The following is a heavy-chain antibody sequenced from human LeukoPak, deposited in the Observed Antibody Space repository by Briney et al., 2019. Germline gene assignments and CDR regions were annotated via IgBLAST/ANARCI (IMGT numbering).Heavy chain of an antibody. CDR1: GGSFSGYY. V-gene: IGHV4-34*01. J-gene: IGHJ4*02. Sequence: SETLSLTCAVYGGSFSGYYWSWIRQPPGKGLEWIGEINHSGSTYYNPSLKSRVTISVDTSKNQFSLKLSSVTAADTAVYYCARDVYSSSGFDYWGQGTLVTVSS. CDR2: INHSGST. CDR3: ARDVYSSSGFDY. D-gene: IGHD6-6*01.